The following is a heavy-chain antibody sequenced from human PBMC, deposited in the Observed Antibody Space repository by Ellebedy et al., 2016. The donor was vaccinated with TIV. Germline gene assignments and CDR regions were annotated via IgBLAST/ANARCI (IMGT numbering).Heavy chain of an antibody. CDR1: GFNFRSYW. Sequence: GESLKISCAASGFNFRSYWMTWVRQAPGKGLEWVVKIRQEGDEIYYVESVKGRFTISRDNAKNSLFLQINSLRVEDTAVYYCARRASYGDYAVQVNPWFDPWGQGTLVTVSS. J-gene: IGHJ5*02. D-gene: IGHD4-17*01. CDR3: ARRASYGDYAVQVNPWFDP. CDR2: IRQEGDEI. V-gene: IGHV3-7*01.